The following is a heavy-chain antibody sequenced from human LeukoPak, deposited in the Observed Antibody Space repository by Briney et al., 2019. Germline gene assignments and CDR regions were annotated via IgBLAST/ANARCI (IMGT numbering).Heavy chain of an antibody. CDR1: GFTFSSYS. V-gene: IGHV3-21*01. Sequence: GGSLRLSCAASGFTFSSYSMNWVRQAPGKGLEWVSSISSSNSYIYYADSVKGRFTISRDNAKNSLYLQMNSLRAEDTAVYYCARDFGGNDFDYWGQGTLVTVSS. CDR3: ARDFGGNDFDY. J-gene: IGHJ4*02. D-gene: IGHD4-23*01. CDR2: ISSSNSYI.